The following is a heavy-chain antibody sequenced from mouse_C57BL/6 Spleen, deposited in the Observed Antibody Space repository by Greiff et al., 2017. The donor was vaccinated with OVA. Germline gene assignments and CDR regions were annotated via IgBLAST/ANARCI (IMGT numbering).Heavy chain of an antibody. J-gene: IGHJ2*01. V-gene: IGHV2-5*01. CDR1: GFSLTSYG. CDR2: IWRGGST. D-gene: IGHD1-1*01. Sequence: QVQLQQSGPGLVQPSQSLSITCTVSGFSLTSYGVHWVRQSPGKGLEWLGVIWRGGSTDYNAAFMSRLSITKDNSKSQVFFKMNSLQADDTAIYYCAKEDYYGSSPFDYWGQGTTLTVSS. CDR3: AKEDYYGSSPFDY.